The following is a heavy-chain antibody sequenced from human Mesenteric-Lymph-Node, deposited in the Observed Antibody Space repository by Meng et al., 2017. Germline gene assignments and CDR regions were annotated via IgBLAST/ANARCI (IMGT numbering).Heavy chain of an antibody. CDR3: TTAGRAADEDY. J-gene: IGHJ4*02. CDR2: INQDGSVK. Sequence: GGSLRPSCAVSGFTSSSHWMSWVRQTPEKGLEWMGNINQDGSVKQYVDSAKGRFSIARDNAKNSLYLQMNSLRAEDTAVYYCTTAGRAADEDYWGQGTLVTVSS. CDR1: GFTSSSHW. V-gene: IGHV3-7*01. D-gene: IGHD6-25*01.